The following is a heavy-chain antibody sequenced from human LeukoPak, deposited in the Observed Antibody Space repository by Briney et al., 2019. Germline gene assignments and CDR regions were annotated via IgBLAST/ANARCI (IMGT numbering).Heavy chain of an antibody. D-gene: IGHD3-22*01. CDR2: IYTSGST. Sequence: SETLSLTCTVSGGSISSYYWSWIRQPAGKGLEWIGRIYTSGSTNYNPSLKSRVTMSVDTSKNQFSLKLSSVTAADTAVYYCARERSTYYYDSSGYRYYFDYWGQGTLVTVSS. V-gene: IGHV4-4*07. J-gene: IGHJ4*02. CDR3: ARERSTYYYDSSGYRYYFDY. CDR1: GGSISSYY.